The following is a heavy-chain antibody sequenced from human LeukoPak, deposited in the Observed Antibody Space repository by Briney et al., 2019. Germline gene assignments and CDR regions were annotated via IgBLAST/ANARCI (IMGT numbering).Heavy chain of an antibody. D-gene: IGHD2-21*02. J-gene: IGHJ1*01. CDR1: GFTFSSYA. V-gene: IGHV3-23*01. Sequence: GGSLRLSCAASGFTFSSYAMSWVRQAPGKGLEWVSAISGSGSSTYYADSVKGRFTISRDNSKNTLYLQMNSLRAEDTAVYYCAKDSAYCGGDCYPEYFQHWGQGTLVTVSS. CDR3: AKDSAYCGGDCYPEYFQH. CDR2: ISGSGSST.